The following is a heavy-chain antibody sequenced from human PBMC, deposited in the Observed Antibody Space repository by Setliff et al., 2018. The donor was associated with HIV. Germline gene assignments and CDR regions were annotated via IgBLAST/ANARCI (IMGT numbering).Heavy chain of an antibody. D-gene: IGHD3-10*02. CDR3: AVPGTFYYYGMDV. CDR2: IYPGDSDT. J-gene: IGHJ6*02. CDR1: GYSFTSYW. V-gene: IGHV5-51*01. Sequence: GESLKISCKGSGYSFTSYWIGWVRQMPGKGLEWMGIIYPGDSDTRYSPSFQGQVTISADKSTSTAYLQWSSLKASDTAVYYCAVPGTFYYYGMDVWGQGTTVTVS.